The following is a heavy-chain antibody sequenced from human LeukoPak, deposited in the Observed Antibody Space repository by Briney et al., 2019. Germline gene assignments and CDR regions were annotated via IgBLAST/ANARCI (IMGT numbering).Heavy chain of an antibody. Sequence: GGSLRLSRAASGFTFDDYAMHWVRQAPGKGLEWVALISWDGGSTYYADSVKGRFTISRDNSKNSLYLQMNSLRAEDTALYYCASLLWFGDSDYYYMDVWGKGTTVTVSS. CDR3: ASLLWFGDSDYYYMDV. V-gene: IGHV3-43D*03. CDR2: ISWDGGST. CDR1: GFTFDDYA. D-gene: IGHD3-10*01. J-gene: IGHJ6*03.